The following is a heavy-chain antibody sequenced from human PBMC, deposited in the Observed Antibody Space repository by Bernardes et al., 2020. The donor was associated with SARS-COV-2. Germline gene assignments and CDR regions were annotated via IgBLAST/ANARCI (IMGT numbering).Heavy chain of an antibody. Sequence: ASLQVSCNASGYTFTGYYMHWVRQAPGQGLEWRGWINPSSGGTNYAQKFQGRVTMTRDTSTSTAYMELSRLRSDDTAVYYCARAPYYYDSSGYKGVFDYWGQGTLVTVSS. J-gene: IGHJ4*02. CDR3: ARAPYYYDSSGYKGVFDY. V-gene: IGHV1-2*02. CDR2: INPSSGGT. D-gene: IGHD3-22*01. CDR1: GYTFTGYY.